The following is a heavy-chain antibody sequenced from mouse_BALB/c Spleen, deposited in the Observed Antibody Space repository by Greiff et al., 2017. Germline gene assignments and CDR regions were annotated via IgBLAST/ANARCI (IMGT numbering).Heavy chain of an antibody. CDR2: ISSGGSYT. CDR3: ARRTYYGTSPPAY. D-gene: IGHD1-1*01. V-gene: IGHV5-9-4*01. Sequence: DVKLVESGGGLVKPGGSLKLSCAASGFTFSSYAMSWVRQSPEKRLEWVAEISSGGSYTYYPDTVTGRFTISRDNAKNTLYLEMSSLRSEDTAMYYCARRTYYGTSPPAYWGQGTLVTVSA. CDR1: GFTFSSYA. J-gene: IGHJ3*01.